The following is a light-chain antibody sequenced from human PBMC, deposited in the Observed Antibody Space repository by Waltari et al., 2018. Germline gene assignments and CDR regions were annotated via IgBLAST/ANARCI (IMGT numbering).Light chain of an antibody. V-gene: IGKV1-13*02. J-gene: IGKJ3*01. CDR2: DAS. CDR3: QQFSSYRTGFT. CDR1: QCFPSG. Sequence: AIQLTQSPSSLSASLGDRVTSTCRASQCFPSGSAWCQQQPGKAPKLLIFDASTLATGVPSRFSGSGSGTAFTLTISSLQPEDFGTYYCQQFSSYRTGFTFGPGTTVDMK.